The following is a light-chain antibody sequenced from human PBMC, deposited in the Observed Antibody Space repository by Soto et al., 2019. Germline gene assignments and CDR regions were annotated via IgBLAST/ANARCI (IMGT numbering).Light chain of an antibody. V-gene: IGKV1-27*01. CDR2: AAS. CDR3: KKSNSAPLT. J-gene: IGKJ4*01. Sequence: DIQMTQSPSSLSASVGDRVTITCRASQGISHYLAWYQQKPGKVPKLLIYAASTLQSGVPSRFSGSGSGTDFTLTISNRQPEDVATYYCKKSNSAPLTFGGGTQVEIK. CDR1: QGISHY.